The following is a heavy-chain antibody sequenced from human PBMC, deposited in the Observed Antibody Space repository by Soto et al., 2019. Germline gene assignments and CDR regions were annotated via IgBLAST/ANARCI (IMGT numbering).Heavy chain of an antibody. CDR1: GFTFTSSA. J-gene: IGHJ5*02. CDR2: IVVGSGNT. D-gene: IGHD3-3*01. Sequence: SVKVSCKXSGFTFTSSAVQWVRQARGQRLEWIGWIVVGSGNTNYAQKLQERVTITRDMSTSTAYMELSSLRSEDTAVYYCAAGRDYDFWSGYLGNWFDPWGQGTLVTVSS. V-gene: IGHV1-58*01. CDR3: AAGRDYDFWSGYLGNWFDP.